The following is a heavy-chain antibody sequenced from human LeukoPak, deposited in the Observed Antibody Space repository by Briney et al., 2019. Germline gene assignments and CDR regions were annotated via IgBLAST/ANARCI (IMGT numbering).Heavy chain of an antibody. V-gene: IGHV3-11*01. CDR3: ARYARLLDY. Sequence: PGGSPRLSCAASGFTFSVCYMTWIRQAPGKGLEYISYIGGSGSDITYADSVRGRFTVSRDNAKNSLYLQMNSLRVEDTAVYYCARYARLLDYWGQGSLVTVSS. CDR2: IGGSGSDI. D-gene: IGHD2-2*01. CDR1: GFTFSVCY. J-gene: IGHJ4*02.